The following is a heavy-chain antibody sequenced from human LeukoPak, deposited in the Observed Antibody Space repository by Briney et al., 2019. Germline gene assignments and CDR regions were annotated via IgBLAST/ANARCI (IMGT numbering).Heavy chain of an antibody. CDR3: ARDLVSSSLVYFAC. Sequence: TLCLTCTVSGGSISGGSYYWSCIRRPAGKGLEWIGRIYTSGSTNYNPSLKSRATISVDTSNNQSSLELSSATAAGTVVYYCARDLVSSSLVYFACGGGGTPVTVS. J-gene: IGHJ4*02. D-gene: IGHD6-6*01. CDR1: GGSISGGSYY. V-gene: IGHV4-61*02. CDR2: IYTSGST.